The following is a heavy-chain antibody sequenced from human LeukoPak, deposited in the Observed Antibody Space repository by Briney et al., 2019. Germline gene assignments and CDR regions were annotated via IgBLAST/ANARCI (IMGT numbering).Heavy chain of an antibody. CDR2: ISGDNRDT. Sequence: AASVKVSCKASGYSFRNYGLTWVRQVPGQGLEWMGRISGDNRDTDSAEKFQGGLTMTTDTSTSTAYMDLRSLRSDDTGIYYCARLIRAAALIDYWGQGTLVTVSS. D-gene: IGHD6-13*01. CDR3: ARLIRAAALIDY. V-gene: IGHV1-18*01. CDR1: GYSFRNYG. J-gene: IGHJ4*02.